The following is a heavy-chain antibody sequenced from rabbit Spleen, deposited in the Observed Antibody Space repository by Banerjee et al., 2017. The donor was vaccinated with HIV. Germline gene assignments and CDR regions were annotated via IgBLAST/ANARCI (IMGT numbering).Heavy chain of an antibody. CDR1: GFSFNGNY. Sequence: QEQLEESGGGLVQPEGSLTLTCTASGFSFNGNYMCWVRQAPGKGLEWIACIYTGSSGSTVYASWAKGRFTVSKTSSTTVTLQMTSLTAADTATYFCARGFTGGAVSYFTLWGPGTLVTVS. CDR3: ARGFTGGAVSYFTL. CDR2: IYTGSSGST. J-gene: IGHJ4*01. D-gene: IGHD7-1*01. V-gene: IGHV1S45*01.